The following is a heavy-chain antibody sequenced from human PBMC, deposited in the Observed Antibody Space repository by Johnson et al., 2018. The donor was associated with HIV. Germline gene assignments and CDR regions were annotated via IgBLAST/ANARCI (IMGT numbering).Heavy chain of an antibody. V-gene: IGHV3-15*01. J-gene: IGHJ3*02. CDR1: GFTFSNAW. D-gene: IGHD2-15*01. CDR3: ARACSGGSCYEEKSPDAFDI. Sequence: MQLVESGGGLVKPGGSLRLSCAASGFTFSNAWMSWVRQAPGKGLEWVGRIKSKTDGGTTDYAAPVKGRFTISRDDSKNTLYLQMNSLRAEDTAVYYCARACSGGSCYEEKSPDAFDIWGQGTMVTVSS. CDR2: IKSKTDGGTT.